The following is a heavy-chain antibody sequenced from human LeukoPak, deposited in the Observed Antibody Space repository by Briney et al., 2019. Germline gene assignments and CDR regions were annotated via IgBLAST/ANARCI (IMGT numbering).Heavy chain of an antibody. CDR2: IRSKDYGGTT. V-gene: IGHV3-49*04. CDR3: TRVLYYYDSTGYYL. D-gene: IGHD3-22*01. Sequence: GGSLSLSCRASGFTFRDYTMSWVRQAPGKGLEWVGFIRSKDYGGTTEYAASVKGRFTISRDDSKSIAYLQMNSLRTEDTAVYHCTRVLYYYDSTGYYLWGQGTLVTVSS. CDR1: GFTFRDYT. J-gene: IGHJ4*02.